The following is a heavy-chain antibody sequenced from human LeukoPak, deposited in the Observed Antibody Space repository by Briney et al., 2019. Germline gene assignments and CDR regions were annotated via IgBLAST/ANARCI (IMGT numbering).Heavy chain of an antibody. Sequence: ASVKVSCKASGYTFTSYDINWMRQATGQGLEWMGWMNPNSGNTGYAQKFQGRVTITRNTSISTAYMELSSLRSEDTAVYYCARRAAAGYYYYYYMDVWGKGTTVTVSS. CDR2: MNPNSGNT. CDR3: ARRAAAGYYYYYYMDV. D-gene: IGHD6-13*01. CDR1: GYTFTSYD. V-gene: IGHV1-8*03. J-gene: IGHJ6*03.